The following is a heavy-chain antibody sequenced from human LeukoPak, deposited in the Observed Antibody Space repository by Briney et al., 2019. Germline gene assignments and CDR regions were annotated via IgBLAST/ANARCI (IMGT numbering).Heavy chain of an antibody. Sequence: GGSLRLSCAASGFTFSTQAMHWVSQAPAKGLEWVAMIWFDGKNTHYVDSVKGRFTISRDNSKNTVDLRMNSLRAEDTAVYYCTRDPPSSGWSFDYWGQGTLVTVSS. CDR2: IWFDGKNT. CDR1: GFTFSTQA. D-gene: IGHD6-19*01. CDR3: TRDPPSSGWSFDY. J-gene: IGHJ4*02. V-gene: IGHV3-33*01.